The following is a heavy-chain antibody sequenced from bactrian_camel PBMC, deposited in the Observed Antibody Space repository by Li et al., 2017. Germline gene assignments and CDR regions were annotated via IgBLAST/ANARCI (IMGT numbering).Heavy chain of an antibody. D-gene: IGHD3*01. Sequence: VQLVESGGGLVQPGGSLRLSCAASGFRFDNYAMAWIRQAPGKGLEWVSHISWSGDSTNYADSVKGQFTISRDNAKNTLYLQMNSLKPEDTGVYYCVRSLGGDQFAYWGQGTQVTVS. CDR2: ISWSGDST. CDR1: GFRFDNYA. CDR3: VRSLGGDQFAY. V-gene: IGHV3S60*01. J-gene: IGHJ4*01.